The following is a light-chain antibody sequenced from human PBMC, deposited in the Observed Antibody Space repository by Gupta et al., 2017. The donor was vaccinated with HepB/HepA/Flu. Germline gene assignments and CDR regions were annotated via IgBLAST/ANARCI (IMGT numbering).Light chain of an antibody. V-gene: IGKV3-20*01. CDR2: GAS. Sequence: IVLTQSPGTLSLSPGERATLSCRASQSVSSSYLAWYQQKPGQAPRLLIYGASSRATGIPDRFSGSGSGTEFTLTISRREPEDFAVYYCQQECSSQITFGQGTRLEIK. CDR3: QQECSSQIT. J-gene: IGKJ5*01. CDR1: QSVSSSY.